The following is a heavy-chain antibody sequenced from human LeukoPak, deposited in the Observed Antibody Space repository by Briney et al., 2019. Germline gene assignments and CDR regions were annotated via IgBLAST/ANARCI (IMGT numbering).Heavy chain of an antibody. Sequence: GGSLRLSCAASGFTFSSYWMHWVRQAPGKGLVWVSRINSDGSSTNYADSVKGRFTISRDNAKNTLYQQMNSLRAEDTAVYYCARTYGSGSYNPFDYWGQGTLVTVSS. CDR1: GFTFSSYW. CDR2: INSDGSST. V-gene: IGHV3-74*01. CDR3: ARTYGSGSYNPFDY. D-gene: IGHD3-10*01. J-gene: IGHJ4*02.